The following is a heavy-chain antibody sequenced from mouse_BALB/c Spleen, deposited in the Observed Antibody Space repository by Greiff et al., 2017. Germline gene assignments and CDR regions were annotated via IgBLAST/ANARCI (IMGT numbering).Heavy chain of an antibody. Sequence: EVQLVESGGGLVQPGGSLNLSCAASGFDFSRYWMSWARQAPGKGQEWIGEINPGSSTINYTPSLKDKFIISRDNAKNTLYLQMSKVRSEDTALYYCARGRDLDYWGQGTTLTVSS. J-gene: IGHJ2*01. CDR3: ARGRDLDY. CDR1: GFDFSRYW. V-gene: IGHV4-2*02. CDR2: INPGSSTI.